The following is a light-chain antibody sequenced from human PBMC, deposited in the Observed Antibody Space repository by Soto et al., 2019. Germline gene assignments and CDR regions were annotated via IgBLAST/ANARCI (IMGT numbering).Light chain of an antibody. Sequence: DIQMTQSPSFVSATVGDRVTITCRASQGVSSWLAWYQQQPGKAPNLLIYGASNLQSGVPSRFSGSGSGTDFTLTISSLQPEDFATYYCQQADSFPRPFGQGTKVEVK. CDR2: GAS. CDR3: QQADSFPRP. J-gene: IGKJ1*01. CDR1: QGVSSW. V-gene: IGKV1-12*01.